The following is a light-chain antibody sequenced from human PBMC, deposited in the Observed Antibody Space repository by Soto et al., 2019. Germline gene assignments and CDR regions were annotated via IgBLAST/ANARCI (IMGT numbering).Light chain of an antibody. CDR3: MQGSHWPPIT. Sequence: DVVVTQSPLSLPVTLGQAASISCRSSQSLVHRDGNTYLSWFRQRPGQSPRRLIYKVSNREAGVPGRFSGSGSGTDFTLKISRVEAEDVGLYYCMQGSHWPPITIGQGTRLAIK. V-gene: IGKV2-30*02. J-gene: IGKJ5*01. CDR1: QSLVHRDGNTY. CDR2: KVS.